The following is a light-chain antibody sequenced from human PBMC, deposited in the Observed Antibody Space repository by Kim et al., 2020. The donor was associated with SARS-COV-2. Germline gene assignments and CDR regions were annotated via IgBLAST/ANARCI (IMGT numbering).Light chain of an antibody. Sequence: ASVGDRVTITCRASQSSSTYLNWYQQKLGKAPKLLIYAASSVQNGVPSRFSGSGSGTDFTLTISSLQPEDFAIYYCQQSYSTPLTFGGGTKVDIK. CDR2: AAS. J-gene: IGKJ4*01. CDR3: QQSYSTPLT. CDR1: QSSSTY. V-gene: IGKV1-39*01.